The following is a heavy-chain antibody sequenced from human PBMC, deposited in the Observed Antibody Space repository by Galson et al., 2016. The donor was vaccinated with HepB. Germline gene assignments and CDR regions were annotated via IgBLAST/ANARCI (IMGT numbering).Heavy chain of an antibody. V-gene: IGHV3-66*01. CDR2: IFSGGTT. CDR3: ARDSGYNEHGGFDN. J-gene: IGHJ4*02. Sequence: SLRLSCAASGFSVRTHYMAWVRQSPGKGLESVSAIFSGGTTIDADSLVGRFTISRDSSSNTPYLQMRILRAEDTAVYYCARDSGYNEHGGFDNWGQGTLVTVSS. CDR1: GFSVRTHY. D-gene: IGHD5-12*01.